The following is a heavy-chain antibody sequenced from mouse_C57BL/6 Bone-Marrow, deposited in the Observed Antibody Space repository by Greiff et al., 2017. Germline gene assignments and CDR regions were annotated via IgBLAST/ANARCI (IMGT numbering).Heavy chain of an antibody. D-gene: IGHD2-3*01. J-gene: IGHJ4*01. V-gene: IGHV1-80*01. CDR1: GYAFTSYW. Sequence: QVQLQQSGAELVKPGASVKLSCKASGYAFTSYWMHWVKQRPGQGLEWIGQIYPGDGDTTYKGKFKGKATLTADKSSSTAYMQLSSLTSEDCAVYFSARYDEVGSWLDYWGQGTSVTVSS. CDR3: ARYDEVGSWLDY. CDR2: IYPGDGDT.